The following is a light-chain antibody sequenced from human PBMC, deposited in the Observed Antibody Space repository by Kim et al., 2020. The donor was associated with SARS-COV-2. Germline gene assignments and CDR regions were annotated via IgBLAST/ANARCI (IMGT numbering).Light chain of an antibody. Sequence: VALGQTVRITCQGDSLRTYYATWYQQKLGQAPMLVIYGKNNRPSEIPDRFSGSSSGNTASLTITGAQAEDEADYYCSSRDSNNNVIFGAGTKVTVL. CDR1: SLRTYY. V-gene: IGLV3-19*01. CDR3: SSRDSNNNVI. CDR2: GKN. J-gene: IGLJ2*01.